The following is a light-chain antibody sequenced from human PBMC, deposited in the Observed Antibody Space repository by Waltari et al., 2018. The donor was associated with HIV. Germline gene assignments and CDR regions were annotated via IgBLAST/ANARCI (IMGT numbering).Light chain of an antibody. CDR1: QXIRTY. CDR3: QQSYSTPRT. J-gene: IGKJ2*01. Sequence: QMTQXPSXLSXXXXDRVTIXXRASQXIRTYLNWYQQKPRRSPNLLIYSATSLQSGVPSRFSGSGSGTEFTLTISSVQPEDFATYYCQQSYSTPRTFGQGXKLEIK. CDR2: SAT. V-gene: IGKV1-39*01.